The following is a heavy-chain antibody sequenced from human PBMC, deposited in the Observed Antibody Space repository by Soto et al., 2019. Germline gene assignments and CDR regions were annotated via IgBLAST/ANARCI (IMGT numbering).Heavy chain of an antibody. D-gene: IGHD3-10*01. CDR2: IDPSDSYT. Sequence: GESLKISCKGSGYSFTSYWISWVRQMPGKGLEWMGRIDPSDSYTNYSPSFQGHVTISADKSISTAYLQWSSLKASDTAMYYCARSGVGKVGSAEYYYYYGMDVWGKGTTVTVSS. CDR3: ARSGVGKVGSAEYYYYYGMDV. V-gene: IGHV5-10-1*01. CDR1: GYSFTSYW. J-gene: IGHJ6*04.